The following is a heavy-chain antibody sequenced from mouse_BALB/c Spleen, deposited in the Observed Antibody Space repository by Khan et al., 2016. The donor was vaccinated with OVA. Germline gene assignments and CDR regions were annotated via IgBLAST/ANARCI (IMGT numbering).Heavy chain of an antibody. V-gene: IGHV2-2*02. CDR2: IWSAGST. D-gene: IGHD2-4*01. CDR1: GFSLANYS. J-gene: IGHJ3*01. CDR3: ARRGYDYGRGALFAY. Sequence: QVQLKESGPGLVQPSQSLSITCTVSGFSLANYSVHWVRQSPGKGLEWLGVIWSAGSTDYNAAFMSRLTINKDNSRSHVFFKMNSLQPNGTAIYYCARRGYDYGRGALFAYWGQGTLVTVSA.